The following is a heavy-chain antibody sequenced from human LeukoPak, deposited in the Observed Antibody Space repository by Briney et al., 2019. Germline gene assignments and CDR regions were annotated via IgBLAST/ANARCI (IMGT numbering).Heavy chain of an antibody. V-gene: IGHV1-18*01. CDR1: GYTFNMYG. Sequence: ASVKVSCKASGYTFNMYGISWVRQAPGQGLEWMGWISAYNGHTKYAQKFQGRVTMTRDMSTSTVYMELSSLRSEDTAVYYCARVAAEVVGVPGAIGFGWLRRDYYYMDVWGKGTTVTVSS. CDR2: ISAYNGHT. D-gene: IGHD2-2*02. CDR3: ARVAAEVVGVPGAIGFGWLRRDYYYMDV. J-gene: IGHJ6*03.